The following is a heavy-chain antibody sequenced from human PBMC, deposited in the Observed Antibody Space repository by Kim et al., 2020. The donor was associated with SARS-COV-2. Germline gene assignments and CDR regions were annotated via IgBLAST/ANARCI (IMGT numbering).Heavy chain of an antibody. J-gene: IGHJ3*02. D-gene: IGHD5-18*01. Sequence: GGSLRLSCAASGFTFDHYSIHWVRQSPGKGLEWVSVISWHGASTYQVDSVKGRLTVSRDNRKNSVYLQMNSLRTEDTALYYCAKGDKALSFVAFDIWGQGTMVIVSS. CDR3: AKGDKALSFVAFDI. V-gene: IGHV3-43*01. CDR1: GFTFDHYS. CDR2: ISWHGAST.